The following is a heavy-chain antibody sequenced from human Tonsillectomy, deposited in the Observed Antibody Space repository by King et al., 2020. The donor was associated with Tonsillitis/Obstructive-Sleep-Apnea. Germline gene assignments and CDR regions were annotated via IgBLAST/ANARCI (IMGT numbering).Heavy chain of an antibody. J-gene: IGHJ6*02. CDR3: ARDRVVVVPAAIPVYYYNGMDV. D-gene: IGHD2-2*02. CDR1: GFTVSSND. CDR2: IYSGGGT. Sequence: VQLVESGGGLIQPGGSVRLSCAASGFTVSSNDMSWVRQAPGKGLEWASIIYSGGGTYYPDPVKGRFTIPRDNSKNPLYLQMNSLRAEDTAVYYCARDRVVVVPAAIPVYYYNGMDVWGQGTTVTVSS. V-gene: IGHV3-53*01.